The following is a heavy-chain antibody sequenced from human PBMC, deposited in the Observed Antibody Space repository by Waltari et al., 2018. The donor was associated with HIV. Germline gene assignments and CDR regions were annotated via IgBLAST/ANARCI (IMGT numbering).Heavy chain of an antibody. D-gene: IGHD6-6*01. V-gene: IGHV3-30*18. Sequence: QVPLLESGGGVVQPGRSLRLSCEVPGFTFSAYGFHWVRQAPGRGLEWVALISYDGRNKYYAESVKGRFTLSRDNAKNTLFLQMNSLRAEDTAVYYCAKEDFEYGSSSHLGYWGQGTLVTVSS. CDR2: ISYDGRNK. CDR3: AKEDFEYGSSSHLGY. CDR1: GFTFSAYG. J-gene: IGHJ4*02.